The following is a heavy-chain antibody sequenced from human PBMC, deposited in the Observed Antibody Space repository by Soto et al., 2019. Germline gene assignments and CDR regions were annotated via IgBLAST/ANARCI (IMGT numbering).Heavy chain of an antibody. CDR1: GFTLSDYG. CDR3: ARDPGRDSPIDY. CDR2: IWHDGGAK. Sequence: QVQLVESGGGVVQPGRSLRLSCTASGFTLSDYGMHWVRQAPGKGLEWVAVIWHDGGAKYYAESVTGRITISRDNSKNTVHLQLDSLGAEDTALYYCARDPGRDSPIDYWGQGTLDSVSS. J-gene: IGHJ4*02. D-gene: IGHD3-22*01. V-gene: IGHV3-33*01.